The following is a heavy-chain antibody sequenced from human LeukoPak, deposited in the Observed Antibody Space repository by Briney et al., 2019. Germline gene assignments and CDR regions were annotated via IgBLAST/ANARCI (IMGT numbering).Heavy chain of an antibody. CDR1: GYTLTELS. CDR3: ATGGYCSSASCPPTDY. J-gene: IGHJ4*02. CDR2: FDPEDGET. D-gene: IGHD2-2*01. V-gene: IGHV1-24*01. Sequence: ASVKVSCKVSGYTLTELSMHWVRQAPGKGLEWVGGFDPEDGETIYAQKFQGRVTMTEDTSTDTAYMELSSLRAEDTAVYYCATGGYCSSASCPPTDYWGQGTLVTVSS.